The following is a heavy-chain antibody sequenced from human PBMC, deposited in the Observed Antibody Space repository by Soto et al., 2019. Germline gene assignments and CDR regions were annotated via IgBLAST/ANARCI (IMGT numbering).Heavy chain of an antibody. CDR2: IYYSGST. J-gene: IGHJ4*02. V-gene: IGHV4-39*01. Sequence: SETLSLTCTVSGGSISSSSYYWGWIRQPPGKGLEWIGSIYYSGSTYYNPSLKSRVTISVDTSKNQFSLKLSSVTAADTAVYYCARLPKTGHYFDYWGQGTLVTVSS. CDR1: GGSISSSSYY. CDR3: ARLPKTGHYFDY.